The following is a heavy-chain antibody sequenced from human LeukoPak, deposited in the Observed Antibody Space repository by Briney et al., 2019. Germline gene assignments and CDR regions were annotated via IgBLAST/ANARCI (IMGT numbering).Heavy chain of an antibody. D-gene: IGHD2-2*01. V-gene: IGHV3-23*01. CDR1: GFTFNNNA. CDR2: INGGGDAT. J-gene: IGHJ3*01. Sequence: PGGSLRLSCATSGFTFNNNAMSWVRPAPWKGLEWVSAINGGGDATEYADSVKGRFTISRDNSKNTLYLQMNSLRPDDTAVYYCARCTASCYANAFDVWGQGTLLTVSS. CDR3: ARCTASCYANAFDV.